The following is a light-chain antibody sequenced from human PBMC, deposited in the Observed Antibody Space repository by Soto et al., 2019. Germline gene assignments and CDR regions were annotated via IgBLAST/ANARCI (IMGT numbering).Light chain of an antibody. CDR3: QQYNNWPRT. J-gene: IGKJ1*01. Sequence: IQMTQSPSTLSASVGARVTITCRASQNINRWLAWYQQKPGTAPKVLIYKASALERGVPARFSGSGSGTEFTLTISSPQSGDFAVYYCQQYNNWPRTFGQGTKV. CDR1: QNINRW. CDR2: KAS. V-gene: IGKV1-5*03.